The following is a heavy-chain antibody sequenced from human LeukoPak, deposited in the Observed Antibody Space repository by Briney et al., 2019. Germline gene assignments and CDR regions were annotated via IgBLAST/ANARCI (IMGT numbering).Heavy chain of an antibody. CDR1: GFTFISYA. Sequence: GGSLILSGAASGFTFISYAMSWVRQAPGKGLDWVAAISGSGGSTYYADSVKGRFTISRDNSKNTLYLQMNSLRAEDTAVYYCAKDHWALGGSYYYDYWGQGTLVTVSS. V-gene: IGHV3-23*01. CDR2: ISGSGGST. D-gene: IGHD1-26*01. J-gene: IGHJ4*02. CDR3: AKDHWALGGSYYYDY.